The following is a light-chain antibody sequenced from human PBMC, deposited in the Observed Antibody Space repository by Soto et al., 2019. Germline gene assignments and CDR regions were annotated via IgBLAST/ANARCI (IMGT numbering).Light chain of an antibody. CDR1: SSNIGSNT. Sequence: QPVLTQPPSASGTPGQRVTISCSGGSSNIGSNTVNWYQQLPGTAPKLLIYTNSQRPSGVPDRFSGSKSGTSASLAISGLQSEDEADYFCAAWDDSLNALVFGGGTKLTVL. J-gene: IGLJ3*02. CDR2: TNS. CDR3: AAWDDSLNALV. V-gene: IGLV1-44*01.